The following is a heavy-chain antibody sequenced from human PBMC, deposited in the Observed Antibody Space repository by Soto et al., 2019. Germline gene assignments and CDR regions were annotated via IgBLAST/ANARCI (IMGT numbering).Heavy chain of an antibody. CDR2: IDDTGSAT. CDR1: GFTFSRYW. Sequence: PAGSLRLSCAASGFTFSRYWMHWFRQTPVNGLEFVSLIDDTGSATTYADSVKGRFTISRDNAKNTLYLQMNSLRAEDTAVYYCARDQTVAGPTNFDYCGQGTLVTVSS. CDR3: ARDQTVAGPTNFDY. V-gene: IGHV3-74*01. D-gene: IGHD6-19*01. J-gene: IGHJ4*02.